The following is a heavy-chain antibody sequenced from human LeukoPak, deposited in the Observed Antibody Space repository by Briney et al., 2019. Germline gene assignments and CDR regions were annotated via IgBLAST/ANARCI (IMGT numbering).Heavy chain of an antibody. Sequence: SVKVSCKASGGTFSSYAISWVRQAPGQGLEWMGGIIPIFGTADYAQKFQGRATITTDESTSTAYMELSSLRSEDTAVYYCARDDSRGTTDYWGQGTLVTVSS. J-gene: IGHJ4*02. D-gene: IGHD3-16*01. CDR2: IIPIFGTA. V-gene: IGHV1-69*05. CDR1: GGTFSSYA. CDR3: ARDDSRGTTDY.